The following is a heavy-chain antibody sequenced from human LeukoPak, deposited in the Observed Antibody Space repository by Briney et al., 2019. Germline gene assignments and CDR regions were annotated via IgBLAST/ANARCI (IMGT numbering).Heavy chain of an antibody. D-gene: IGHD4-17*01. CDR1: GYTFTSYA. V-gene: IGHV7-4-1*02. CDR3: VFAETTVHYYFDY. Sequence: ASVKVSCKASGYTFTSYAMNWVRQAPGQGLEWMGWINTNTGIPTYAQGFTGRFVFSLDTSVSTAYLQISSLKAEDTAVYYCVFAETTVHYYFDYWGQGTLVTVSS. CDR2: INTNTGIP. J-gene: IGHJ4*02.